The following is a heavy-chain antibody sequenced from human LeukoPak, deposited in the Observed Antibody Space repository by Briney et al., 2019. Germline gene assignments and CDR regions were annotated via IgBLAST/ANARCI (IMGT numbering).Heavy chain of an antibody. D-gene: IGHD3-3*01. CDR3: AATYYDFWSRDY. CDR1: GGSISSGGYS. J-gene: IGHJ4*02. V-gene: IGHV4-30-2*01. CDR2: INHSGST. Sequence: PSETLSLTCAVSGGSISSGGYSWSWIRQPPGKGLEWIGEINHSGSTNYNPSLKSRVTISVDTSKNQFSLKLSSVTAADTAVYCCAATYYDFWSRDYWGQGTLVTVSS.